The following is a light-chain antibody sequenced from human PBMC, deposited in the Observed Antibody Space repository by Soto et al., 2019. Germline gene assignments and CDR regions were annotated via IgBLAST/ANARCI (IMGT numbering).Light chain of an antibody. CDR1: QSISSY. V-gene: IGKV1-5*01. Sequence: DIQMTQSPSSLSASVGDRVTITCRASQSISSYLNWYQQKPGKAPKVLIYAASSLQSGVPSRFSGSGSGTEFTLTISSLQPDDFATYYCQQYNSYSRTFGQGTKVDI. CDR2: AAS. J-gene: IGKJ1*01. CDR3: QQYNSYSRT.